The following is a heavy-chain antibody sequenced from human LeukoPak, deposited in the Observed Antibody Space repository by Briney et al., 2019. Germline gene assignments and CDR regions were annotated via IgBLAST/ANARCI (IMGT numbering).Heavy chain of an antibody. J-gene: IGHJ4*02. CDR3: ARLGFLEDTRIDY. Sequence: GESLKISCKGSGYSFTSYWIGRVRQMPGKGLECMGIIYPGDSDTRYSPSFQGQVTISADKSISTAYLQWSSLKASDTAMYYCARLGFLEDTRIDYWGQGTLVTVSS. CDR2: IYPGDSDT. V-gene: IGHV5-51*01. CDR1: GYSFTSYW. D-gene: IGHD2-15*01.